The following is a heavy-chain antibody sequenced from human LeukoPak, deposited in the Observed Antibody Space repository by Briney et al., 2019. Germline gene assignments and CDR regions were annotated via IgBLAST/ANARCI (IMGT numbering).Heavy chain of an antibody. V-gene: IGHV3-48*03. CDR2: ISSGGGLT. CDR3: ARVFFSSTRVFDI. Sequence: PGGSLRLSCAASGFTLSSYEMTWVRQAPGTGLEWVSYISSGGGLTFYADSVKGRFTISRDTAKNSLYLQMNNLRGEDTALYYCARVFFSSTRVFDIGGKGKMVTV. D-gene: IGHD2-15*01. CDR1: GFTLSSYE. J-gene: IGHJ3*02.